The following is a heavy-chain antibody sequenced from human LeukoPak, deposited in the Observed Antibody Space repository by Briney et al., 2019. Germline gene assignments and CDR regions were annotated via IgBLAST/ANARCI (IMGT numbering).Heavy chain of an antibody. D-gene: IGHD2-15*01. CDR1: GGSISSYY. J-gene: IGHJ6*02. CDR3: ARQGYCSGGSCYRLDYYYYGMDV. V-gene: IGHV4-59*01. CDR2: IYYSGST. Sequence: SETLSLTCTVSGGSISSYYWSWIRQPPGKGREWRGYIYYSGSTNYNPSLKSRVTISVDTSKNQFSLKLSSVTAADPAVYYCARQGYCSGGSCYRLDYYYYGMDVWGQGTTVTVSS.